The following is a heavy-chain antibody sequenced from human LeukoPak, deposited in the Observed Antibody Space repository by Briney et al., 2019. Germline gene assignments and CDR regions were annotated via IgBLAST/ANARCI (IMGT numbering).Heavy chain of an antibody. D-gene: IGHD6-19*01. J-gene: IGHJ5*02. CDR1: GGSISSSSYY. CDR2: IYYSGST. V-gene: IGHV4-39*07. CDR3: ARGIAVVGPEGWFDP. Sequence: SETLSLTCTVSGGSISSSSYYWGWIRQPPGKGLEWIGSIYYSGSTYYNPSLKSRVTISVDTSKNQFSLKLSSVTAADTAVYYCARGIAVVGPEGWFDPWGQGTLVTVSS.